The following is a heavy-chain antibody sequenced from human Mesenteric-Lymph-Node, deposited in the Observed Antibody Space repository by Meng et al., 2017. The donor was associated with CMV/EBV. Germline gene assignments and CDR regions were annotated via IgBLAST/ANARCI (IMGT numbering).Heavy chain of an antibody. CDR2: ISGSGGST. CDR3: AKNPHYITIFGVAPDY. V-gene: IGHV3-23*01. J-gene: IGHJ4*02. CDR1: GFTFSSYA. D-gene: IGHD3-3*01. Sequence: SGFTFSSYAMSWVRQAPGKGLEWVSAISGSGGSTYYADSVKGRFTISRDNSKNTPYLQMNSLRAEDTAVYYCAKNPHYITIFGVAPDYWGQGTLVTVSS.